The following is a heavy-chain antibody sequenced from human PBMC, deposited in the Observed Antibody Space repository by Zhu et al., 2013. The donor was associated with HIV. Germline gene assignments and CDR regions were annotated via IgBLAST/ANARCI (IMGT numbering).Heavy chain of an antibody. Sequence: VQLLESGGGLVQPGGSLRLSCAASGFTFSAYAMNWVRQAPGKGLESVSALISSGTTTFYADSVKGRFTISRDNSKNTLYLQMNSLRVEDTAVYYCARESSYLKNAFDIWGQGTMVTVSS. CDR3: ARESSYLKNAFDI. CDR2: LISSGTTT. D-gene: IGHD2-2*02. CDR1: GFTFSAYA. J-gene: IGHJ3*02. V-gene: IGHV3-23*01.